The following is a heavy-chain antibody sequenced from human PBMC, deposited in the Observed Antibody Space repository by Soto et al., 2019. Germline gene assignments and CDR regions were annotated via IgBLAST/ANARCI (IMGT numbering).Heavy chain of an antibody. CDR3: ARGWAALDG. Sequence: PGGSLRLSCAASGFSFSNYWMTWVRQAPGKGLEWVANMKEDGGEKYYLDSVKGRFTISRDNAKNSLYLQMNNLRAEDTAAYYCARGWAALDGWGQGALVTVSS. V-gene: IGHV3-7*01. D-gene: IGHD2-15*01. CDR2: MKEDGGEK. J-gene: IGHJ4*02. CDR1: GFSFSNYW.